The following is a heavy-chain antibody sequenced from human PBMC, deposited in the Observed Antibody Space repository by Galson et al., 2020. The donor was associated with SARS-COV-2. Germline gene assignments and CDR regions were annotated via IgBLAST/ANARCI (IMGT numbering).Heavy chain of an antibody. D-gene: IGHD3-3*01. Sequence: TGGSLRLSCAASGFTFDDYAMHWVRQAPGKGLEWVSGISWNSGSIGYADSVKGRFTISRDNAKNSLYLQMNSLRAEDTALYYCAKDRGITIFGVAGPGGMDVWGQGTTVTVSS. CDR2: ISWNSGSI. CDR3: AKDRGITIFGVAGPGGMDV. CDR1: GFTFDDYA. V-gene: IGHV3-9*01. J-gene: IGHJ6*02.